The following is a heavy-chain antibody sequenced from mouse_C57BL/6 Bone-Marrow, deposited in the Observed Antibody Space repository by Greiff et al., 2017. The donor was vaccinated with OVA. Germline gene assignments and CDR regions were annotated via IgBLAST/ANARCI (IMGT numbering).Heavy chain of an antibody. Sequence: VQLVESGAELVRPGTSVKVSCKASGYAFTNYLIEWVKQRPGQGLEWIGVINPGSGGTNYNEKFKGKATLTADKSSSTAYMQLSSLTSEDSAVYFCARNGYGFAYGYQGTLVTVSA. V-gene: IGHV1-54*01. CDR3: ARNGYGFAY. D-gene: IGHD2-2*01. CDR1: GYAFTNYL. CDR2: INPGSGGT. J-gene: IGHJ3*01.